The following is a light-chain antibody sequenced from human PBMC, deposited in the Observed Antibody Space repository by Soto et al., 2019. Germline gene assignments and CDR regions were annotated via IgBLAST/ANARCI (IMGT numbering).Light chain of an antibody. CDR2: LGS. CDR3: MQALQTPYT. V-gene: IGKV2-28*01. Sequence: DIVMTQSPLSLPVTPGEPASISCRSSQSLLQSNGNNYLDWYLQKPGQSPQLLVYLGSNRASGVPDRFSGSGSGTDFTLKISTLEAEDVGVYYCMQALQTPYTFGQGTKLEIK. J-gene: IGKJ2*01. CDR1: QSLLQSNGNNY.